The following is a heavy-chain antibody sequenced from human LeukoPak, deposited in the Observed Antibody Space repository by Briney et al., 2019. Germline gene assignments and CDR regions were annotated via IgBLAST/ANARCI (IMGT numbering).Heavy chain of an antibody. CDR1: GYTFTSYG. V-gene: IGHV1-18*01. CDR2: ISAYNGNT. Sequence: ASVKVSCKASGYTFTSYGISWVRQAPGQGLEWMGWISAYNGNTNYAQKLQGRVTMTTDTPTSTAYMELRSLRSDDTAVYYCARDQVSGITMVRGVIMNWFDPWGQGTLVTVSS. CDR3: ARDQVSGITMVRGVIMNWFDP. D-gene: IGHD3-10*01. J-gene: IGHJ5*02.